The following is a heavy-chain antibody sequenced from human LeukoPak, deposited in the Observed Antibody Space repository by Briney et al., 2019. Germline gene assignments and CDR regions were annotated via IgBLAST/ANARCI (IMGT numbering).Heavy chain of an antibody. V-gene: IGHV3-23*01. D-gene: IGHD2-2*01. CDR1: GFTFSSYA. CDR3: AKAVWQYQLPHYYYGMDV. J-gene: IGHJ6*02. CDR2: ISGSGGST. Sequence: GGSLRLSCAASGFTFSSYAISCVPHAPGKGLEWVSAISGSGGSTYYADSVKGRFTISRDNSKNTLYLQMNSLRAEATAVYYCAKAVWQYQLPHYYYGMDVWGQGTTVTVSS.